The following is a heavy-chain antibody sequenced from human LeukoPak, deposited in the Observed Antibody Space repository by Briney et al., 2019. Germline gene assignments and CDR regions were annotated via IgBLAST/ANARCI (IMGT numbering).Heavy chain of an antibody. CDR1: GFPFSSYW. CDR3: ANSSGLGWFDP. J-gene: IGHJ5*02. CDR2: IKQDGSEK. D-gene: IGHD3-22*01. Sequence: GGSLRLFCAASGFPFSSYWMSWVRQAPGKGLEWVANIKQDGSEKYYVDSVKGRFTISRDNAKNSLYLQMNSLRAEDTAVYYCANSSGLGWFDPWGQGTLVTVSS. V-gene: IGHV3-7*01.